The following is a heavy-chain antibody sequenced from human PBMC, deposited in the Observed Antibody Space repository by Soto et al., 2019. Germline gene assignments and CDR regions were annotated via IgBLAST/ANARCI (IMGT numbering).Heavy chain of an antibody. CDR2: IYYSGST. V-gene: IGHV4-39*01. CDR3: ARPPRYCSGGSCSEEYFQH. D-gene: IGHD2-15*01. J-gene: IGHJ1*01. CDR1: GGSISSSSYY. Sequence: KTSETLSLTCTVSGGSISSSSYYWGWIRQPPGKGLEWIGSIYYSGSTYYNPSLKSRVTISVDTSKNQFSLKLSSVTAADTAVYYCARPPRYCSGGSCSEEYFQHWGQGTLVTVSS.